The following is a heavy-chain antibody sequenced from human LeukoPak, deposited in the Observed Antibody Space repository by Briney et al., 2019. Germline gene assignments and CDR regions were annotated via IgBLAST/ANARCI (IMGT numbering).Heavy chain of an antibody. CDR3: ARDNPKGGNDAFDI. CDR2: ISSSSSYI. D-gene: IGHD1-26*01. J-gene: IGHJ3*02. CDR1: GFTFSSYS. Sequence: GGSLRLSCAASGFTFSSYSMNWVRQAPGEGLEWVSSISSSSSYIYYADSVKGRFTISRDNAKNSLYLQMTSLRAEDTAVYYCARDNPKGGNDAFDIWGQGTMVTVSS. V-gene: IGHV3-21*01.